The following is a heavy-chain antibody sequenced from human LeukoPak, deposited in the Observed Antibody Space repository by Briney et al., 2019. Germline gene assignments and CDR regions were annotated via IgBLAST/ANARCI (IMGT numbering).Heavy chain of an antibody. J-gene: IGHJ4*02. CDR1: GGSFSGYY. CDR2: INHSGGT. Sequence: SETLSLTCAVYGGSFSGYYWSWIRQPPGKGLEWIGEINHSGGTNYNPSLKSRVTISVDTSKNQFSLKLSSLTAADTAVYYCATLRGYSYGHGFDYWGQGTLVTVSS. V-gene: IGHV4-34*01. D-gene: IGHD5-18*01. CDR3: ATLRGYSYGHGFDY.